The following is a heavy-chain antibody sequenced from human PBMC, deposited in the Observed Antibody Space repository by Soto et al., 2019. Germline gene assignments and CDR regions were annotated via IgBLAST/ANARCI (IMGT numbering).Heavy chain of an antibody. J-gene: IGHJ6*02. CDR3: ARLTTPTPYYFYYGMDV. V-gene: IGHV4-61*01. CDR1: GGSVSSGSYY. Sequence: QVQLQESGPGLVKPSETLSLTCTVSGGSVSSGSYYWSWIRQPPGKGLEWIGYIYNSGSTNYNPSPKSRVTISVDTSKNQFSLKLSSVTAADTAVYYCARLTTPTPYYFYYGMDVWGQGTTVTVSS. CDR2: IYNSGST. D-gene: IGHD4-17*01.